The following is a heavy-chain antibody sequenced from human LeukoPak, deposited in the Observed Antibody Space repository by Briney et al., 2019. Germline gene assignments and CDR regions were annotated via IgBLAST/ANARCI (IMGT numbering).Heavy chain of an antibody. CDR3: AKGSRGYTHYYLDS. J-gene: IGHJ4*02. CDR1: GFSFNGYA. D-gene: IGHD3-10*01. CDR2: ISGSGAST. Sequence: GGSLRLSCAASGFSFNGYAMSWVRQAPGKGLEWVSSISGSGASTFYADSVKGRFTLSKDTSSNTLFLQMNSLRAEDTAVYYCAKGSRGYTHYYLDSWGQGTHVTVS. V-gene: IGHV3-23*01.